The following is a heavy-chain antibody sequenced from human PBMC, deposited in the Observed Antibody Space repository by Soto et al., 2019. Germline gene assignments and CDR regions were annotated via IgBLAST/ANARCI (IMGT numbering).Heavy chain of an antibody. Sequence: NPSETLSLTCTVSGASISGFYWSWIRKSAGKGLEWIGRIYATGTTDYNPSLESRVMMSVDTSKRQFSLKLRSVTAADTAVYYCGMYGTQTLRDWFNPWGQGMSVTVSS. CDR2: IYATGTT. CDR3: GMYGTQTLRDWFNP. D-gene: IGHD1-1*01. CDR1: GASISGFY. V-gene: IGHV4-4*07. J-gene: IGHJ5*02.